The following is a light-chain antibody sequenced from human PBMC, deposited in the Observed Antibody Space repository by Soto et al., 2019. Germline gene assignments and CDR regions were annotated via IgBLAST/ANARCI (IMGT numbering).Light chain of an antibody. CDR3: QQSYSTPIS. CDR2: TAS. J-gene: IGKJ5*01. Sequence: IQMTHSPSSVSSSVVDIVTMTFRASQGISSWLAWYQQKPGKAPNLLMYTASNLQSGVPSRFSGSGSGTDFTLTISSLQPEDFATYYCQQSYSTPISFGQGTRLEIK. CDR1: QGISSW. V-gene: IGKV1-12*01.